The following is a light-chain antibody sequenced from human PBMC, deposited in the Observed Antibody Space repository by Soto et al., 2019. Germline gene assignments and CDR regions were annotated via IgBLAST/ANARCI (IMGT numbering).Light chain of an antibody. CDR3: ASWDDSLSGLVV. CDR1: SSNIGSNY. J-gene: IGLJ2*01. V-gene: IGLV1-47*01. Sequence: QSVLTQPPSASVPPGQRVTISCSGSSSNIGSNYVYWYQQLPGTAPKLLIYRNNQRPSGVPDRFSGSKSGTSASLAISGFRSEDEAAYYCASWDDSLSGLVVFGGGTTLPVL. CDR2: RNN.